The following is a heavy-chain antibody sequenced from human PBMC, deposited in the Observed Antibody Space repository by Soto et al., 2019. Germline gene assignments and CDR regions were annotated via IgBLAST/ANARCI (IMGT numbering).Heavy chain of an antibody. CDR1: GGSFSGYY. V-gene: IGHV4-34*01. CDR2: INHSGST. J-gene: IGHJ4*02. CDR3: ARGRGGTIPFDY. Sequence: PSEPLSLTCAVYGGSFSGYYWSWIRQPPGKGLEWIGEINHSGSTNYNPSLKSRVTISVDTSKNQFSLKLSSVTAADTAVYYCARGRGGTIPFDYWGQGTLVTVSS. D-gene: IGHD1-7*01.